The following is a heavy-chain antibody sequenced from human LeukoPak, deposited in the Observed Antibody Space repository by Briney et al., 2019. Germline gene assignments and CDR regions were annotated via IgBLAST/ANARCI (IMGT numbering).Heavy chain of an antibody. D-gene: IGHD5-12*01. Sequence: SETLSLTCTVSGYSISSGYYWGWIRQPPGKGLVWIGSIYHSGSTYYNPSLKSRVTISVDTSKNQFSLKLSSVTAADTAVYYCARDPGYIVATPFDYWGQGTLVTVSS. CDR1: GYSISSGYY. V-gene: IGHV4-38-2*02. CDR2: IYHSGST. CDR3: ARDPGYIVATPFDY. J-gene: IGHJ4*02.